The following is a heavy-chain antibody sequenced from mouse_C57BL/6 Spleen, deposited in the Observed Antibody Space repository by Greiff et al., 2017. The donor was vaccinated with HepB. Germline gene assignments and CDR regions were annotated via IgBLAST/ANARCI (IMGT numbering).Heavy chain of an antibody. CDR3: ARLDYREDAMDY. CDR1: GYTFTSYW. J-gene: IGHJ4*01. D-gene: IGHD2-4*01. CDR2: IHPNSGST. Sequence: QVQLQQPGAELVKPGASVKLSCKASGYTFTSYWMHWVKQRPGQGLEWIGMIHPNSGSTNYNEKFKSKATLTVDKSSSTAYMQLSSLTSEDSAVYYCARLDYREDAMDYCGQGTSVTVSS. V-gene: IGHV1-64*01.